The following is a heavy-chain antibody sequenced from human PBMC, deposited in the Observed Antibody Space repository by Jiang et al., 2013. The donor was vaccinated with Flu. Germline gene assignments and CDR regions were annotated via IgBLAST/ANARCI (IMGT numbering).Heavy chain of an antibody. CDR1: GFTFSSYG. D-gene: IGHD4-17*01. CDR3: ARDAYTVPKGAFDI. J-gene: IGHJ3*02. V-gene: IGHV3-33*05. Sequence: PGRSLRLSCAASGFTFSSYGMHWVRQAPGKGLEWVAVVSYDGNNKYYADSVKGRFTISRDNSKNTLYLQMNSLRAEDTAVYYCARDAYTVPKGAFDIWGQGTMVTVSS. CDR2: VSYDGNNK.